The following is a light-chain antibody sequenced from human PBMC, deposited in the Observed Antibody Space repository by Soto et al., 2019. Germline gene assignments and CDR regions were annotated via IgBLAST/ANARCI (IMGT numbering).Light chain of an antibody. Sequence: EIVLTQSPGTLSLSPGERATLSGRASESLSSNYLAWHQQKPGQAPRLLIYDASSRATGIPDRFSGSGSGTDFTLTISRLEPEDFAVYYCQQYGSSPRTFGQGTKVDIK. CDR1: ESLSSNY. CDR2: DAS. J-gene: IGKJ1*01. CDR3: QQYGSSPRT. V-gene: IGKV3-20*01.